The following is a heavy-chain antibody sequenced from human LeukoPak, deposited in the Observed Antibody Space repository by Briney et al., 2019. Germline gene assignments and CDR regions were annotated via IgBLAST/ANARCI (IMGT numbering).Heavy chain of an antibody. V-gene: IGHV1-18*01. J-gene: IGHJ4*02. CDR1: GYTLTSYG. Sequence: ASVKVSCKASGYTLTSYGFSWVRQAPGQGLEWMGWISGYNGNTNYAQNLQGRVTMTIDTSTSTAYMGLRRLRADDTAVYYCARDPAFRGAQMEYWGQGTLVTVSS. CDR2: ISGYNGNT. CDR3: ARDPAFRGAQMEY. D-gene: IGHD3-10*01.